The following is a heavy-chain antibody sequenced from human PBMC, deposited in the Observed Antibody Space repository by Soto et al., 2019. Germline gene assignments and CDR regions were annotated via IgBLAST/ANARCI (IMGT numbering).Heavy chain of an antibody. J-gene: IGHJ5*02. CDR3: ARNGLLWFGDNWFDP. CDR2: ISAYNGNT. Sequence: ASVKVSCKASGYTFTSYGISWVRQAPGQGLEWMGWISAYNGNTNNAQKLQGRVTMTTDTSTSTAYMELRSLRSDDTAVYYCARNGLLWFGDNWFDPWGQGTLVTVSS. D-gene: IGHD3-10*01. V-gene: IGHV1-18*01. CDR1: GYTFTSYG.